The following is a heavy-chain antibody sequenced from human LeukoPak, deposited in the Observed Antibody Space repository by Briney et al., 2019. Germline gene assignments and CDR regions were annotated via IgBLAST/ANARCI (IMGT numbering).Heavy chain of an antibody. CDR1: GGSISNNY. CDR3: ARQAYCTATRCYPFDF. CDR2: IYYSGTT. J-gene: IGHJ4*02. V-gene: IGHV4-59*01. Sequence: SETLSLTCTVSGGSISNNYWSWIRQPPGKGLEWIGYIYYSGTTSYNPSLKSRVTISIDTSKSQFSLILSSVSAADTAVYYCARQAYCTATRCYPFDFWGQGNLVTVSS. D-gene: IGHD2-8*02.